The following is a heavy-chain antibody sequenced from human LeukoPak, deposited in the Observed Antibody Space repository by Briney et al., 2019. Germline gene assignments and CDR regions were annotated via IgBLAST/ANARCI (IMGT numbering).Heavy chain of an antibody. CDR3: ARDRRVGASHDAFDI. D-gene: IGHD1-26*01. CDR1: GYTFTGYY. V-gene: IGHV1-2*02. J-gene: IGHJ3*02. Sequence: GASVKVSCKASGYTFTGYYMHWVRQAPGQGLEWMGWINPNSGGTNYAQKFQGRVTMTRDTSISTAYMELSRLRSDDTAVYYCARDRRVGASHDAFDIWGQGTMVAVSS. CDR2: INPNSGGT.